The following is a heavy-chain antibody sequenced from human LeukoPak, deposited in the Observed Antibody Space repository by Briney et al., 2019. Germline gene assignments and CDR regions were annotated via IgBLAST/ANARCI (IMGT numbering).Heavy chain of an antibody. CDR3: TSAPGDYLHYYYYYMDV. Sequence: PGGSLRLSCAASGLTFSSDAMSWVRQAPGKGLEWVSAISGSGGSTYYADSVKGRFTISRDNSKNTLYLQMNSLKTEDTAVYYCTSAPGDYLHYYYYYMDVWGKGTTVTVSS. D-gene: IGHD4-17*01. CDR1: GLTFSSDA. CDR2: ISGSGGST. J-gene: IGHJ6*03. V-gene: IGHV3-23*01.